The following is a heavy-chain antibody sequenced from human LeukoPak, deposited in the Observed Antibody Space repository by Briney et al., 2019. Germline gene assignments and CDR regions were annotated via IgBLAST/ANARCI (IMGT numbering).Heavy chain of an antibody. D-gene: IGHD4-23*01. V-gene: IGHV3-30-3*01. CDR1: GFTFSSYA. CDR3: ARDLYGGNSFDY. Sequence: GGSLRLSCAASGFTFSSYAMHWVRQAPGKGLEWVAVISYDGSNKYYADSVKGRFTISRDNSKNTLYLQVNSLRAEDTAVYYCARDLYGGNSFDYWGQGTLVTVSS. J-gene: IGHJ4*02. CDR2: ISYDGSNK.